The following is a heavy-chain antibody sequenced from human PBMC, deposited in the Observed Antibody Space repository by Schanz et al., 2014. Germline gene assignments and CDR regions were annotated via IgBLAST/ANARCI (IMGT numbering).Heavy chain of an antibody. V-gene: IGHV3-23*04. Sequence: EVQLVESGGGLVQPGRSLRLSCAASGFSFSTYAMHWVRQAPGKGLEWVSVIAGDGGGPNYVDSVKGRFTISRDNSRNTLYLQMNSLRAEDTDVYYCAKDFTGSGIFFNSWGQGTLVSVSS. CDR1: GFSFSTYA. CDR3: AKDFTGSGIFFNS. D-gene: IGHD3-10*01. J-gene: IGHJ5*01. CDR2: IAGDGGGP.